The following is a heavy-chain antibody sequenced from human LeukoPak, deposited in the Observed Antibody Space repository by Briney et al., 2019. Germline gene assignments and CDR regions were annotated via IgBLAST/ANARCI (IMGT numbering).Heavy chain of an antibody. Sequence: SETLSLTCAVYGGSFSGYYWSWLRQPPEKGLEWIGEIDHSGTDHSGSTNYSPSLKSRVTISVDTSKNQFSLKLSSVTAADTAVYYCAREGSQYCSSASCYDKVDAFDIWGQGTMVTVSS. CDR3: AREGSQYCSSASCYDKVDAFDI. J-gene: IGHJ3*02. D-gene: IGHD2-2*01. V-gene: IGHV4-34*01. CDR2: IDHSGTDHSGST. CDR1: GGSFSGYY.